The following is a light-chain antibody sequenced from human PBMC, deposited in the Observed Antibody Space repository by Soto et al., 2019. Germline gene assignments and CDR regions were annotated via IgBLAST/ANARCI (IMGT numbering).Light chain of an antibody. Sequence: QSALTQPDSVSGSPGQSITISCTGTSSDVGGYNYVSWYPQHPSKAPKLMIYEVSNRPSGISNRSSGSKSGNTASLTISGLQAEDEADYYFSSYTSSSTVFGGGTKLTVL. CDR1: SSDVGGYNY. CDR3: SSYTSSSTV. J-gene: IGLJ3*02. V-gene: IGLV2-14*01. CDR2: EVS.